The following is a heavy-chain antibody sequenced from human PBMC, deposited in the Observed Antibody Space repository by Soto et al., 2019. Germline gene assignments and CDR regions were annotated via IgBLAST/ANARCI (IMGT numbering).Heavy chain of an antibody. J-gene: IGHJ4*02. CDR2: IYYSGST. CDR1: GGSISSYY. CDR3: GRYTSYANFDY. D-gene: IGHD2-2*01. Sequence: SETLSLTCTVSGGSISSYYWSWIQQPPGKGLEWVGYIYYSGSTNYNPSLKSRVTISVDTSKNQFSLKLSSVTAADTAVYYCGRYTSYANFDYWGQGTLVTVSS. V-gene: IGHV4-59*01.